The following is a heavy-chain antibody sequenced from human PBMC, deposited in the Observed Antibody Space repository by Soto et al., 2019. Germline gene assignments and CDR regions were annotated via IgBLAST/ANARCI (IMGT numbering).Heavy chain of an antibody. D-gene: IGHD3-9*01. V-gene: IGHV4-4*02. Sequence: SETLSLTCGISGDSITSNNWCTWFRQAPGKGLEWIGEITYSGTTYYNPSLKSRVTISIDKTKNQFSLRVTSVTAADTAIYYCARRYFYDNFGNAPWGPGILVTVSS. J-gene: IGHJ5*02. CDR2: ITYSGTT. CDR3: ARRYFYDNFGNAP. CDR1: GDSITSNNW.